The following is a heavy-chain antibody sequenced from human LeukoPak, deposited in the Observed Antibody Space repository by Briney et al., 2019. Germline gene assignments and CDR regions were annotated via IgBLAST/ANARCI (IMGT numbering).Heavy chain of an antibody. CDR3: ARLKWLPYFDY. D-gene: IGHD5-24*01. CDR2: IKPDGSEK. J-gene: IGHJ4*02. V-gene: IGHV3-7*03. Sequence: GGSLRLSCAASGFTFSDYWMTWVRQAPGKGLEWVANIKPDGSEKYYVDSVRGRFTISRDNAKNSLYLQMNSLRAEDTAVYYCARLKWLPYFDYWGQGTLVTVSS. CDR1: GFTFSDYW.